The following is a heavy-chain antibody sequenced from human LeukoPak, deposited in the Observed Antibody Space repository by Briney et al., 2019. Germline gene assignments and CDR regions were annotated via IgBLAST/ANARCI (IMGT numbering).Heavy chain of an antibody. CDR1: GGSFSGYY. Sequence: SPSETLSLTCAVYGGSFSGYYWSWIRQPPGKGLEWIGEINHSGSTNYNPSLKSRVTISVDTSKNQFSLKLSSVTAADTAVYYCARGYSGSYPTTGAFDIWGQGTMVTVSS. V-gene: IGHV4-34*01. D-gene: IGHD1-26*01. J-gene: IGHJ3*02. CDR3: ARGYSGSYPTTGAFDI. CDR2: INHSGST.